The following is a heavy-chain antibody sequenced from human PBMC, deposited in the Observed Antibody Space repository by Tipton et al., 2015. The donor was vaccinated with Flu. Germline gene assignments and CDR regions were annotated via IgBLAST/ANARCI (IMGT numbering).Heavy chain of an antibody. CDR1: GFTFSSYE. CDR3: ARGDSGVAPLVY. J-gene: IGHJ4*02. CDR2: ISSSGSTI. Sequence: CAASGFTFSSYEMNWVRQAPGKGLEWVSYISSSGSTIYYADSVKGRFTISRDNAKNSLYLQMNSLRAEDTAVYYCARGDSGVAPLVYWGLGPLVPVSS. D-gene: IGHD2-15*01. V-gene: IGHV3-48*03.